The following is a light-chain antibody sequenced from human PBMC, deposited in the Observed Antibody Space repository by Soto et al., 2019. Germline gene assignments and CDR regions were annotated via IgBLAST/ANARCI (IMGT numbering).Light chain of an antibody. CDR1: QSVSSSY. CDR2: GAS. CDR3: QQYGSSPRT. J-gene: IGKJ2*01. Sequence: EIVLTQSPGTLSLSPGERATLSCRASQSVSSSYLAWYQQKPGQAPRLLIYGASSRATGIPDRFSGSGSGTDFTLTISRLEPEDFALFDCQQYGSSPRTFGQGTKLEIK. V-gene: IGKV3-20*01.